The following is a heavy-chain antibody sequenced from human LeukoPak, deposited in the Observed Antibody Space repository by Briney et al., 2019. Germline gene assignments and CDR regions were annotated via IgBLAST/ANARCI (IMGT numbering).Heavy chain of an antibody. CDR1: GYTFTSYY. CDR3: ASANLVA. V-gene: IGHV1-46*01. D-gene: IGHD2-2*01. CDR2: INPSGGST. Sequence: ASVKVSCKASGYTFTSYYMHWVRQAPGQGLEWMGIINPSGGSTSYAQKFQGRVTISVDTSKNQFSLKLSSVTAADTAVYYCASANLVAWGQGTLVTVSS. J-gene: IGHJ5*02.